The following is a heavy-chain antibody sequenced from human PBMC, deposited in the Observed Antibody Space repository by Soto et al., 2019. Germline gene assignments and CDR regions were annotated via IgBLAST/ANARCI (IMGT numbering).Heavy chain of an antibody. D-gene: IGHD3-10*01. CDR2: VHHSWGS. Sequence: QVQLQESGPGLVKPSETLSLSCTVSGGSISSYYWSWFRQSPGKRMEWIGYVHHSWGSSYNPSLQSRVAISLDSSKSQFSLKVTSVTATATGVYYCARQGFGPLHGLVDVWGQGTTVTVSS. CDR1: GGSISSYY. V-gene: IGHV4-59*08. CDR3: ARQGFGPLHGLVDV. J-gene: IGHJ6*02.